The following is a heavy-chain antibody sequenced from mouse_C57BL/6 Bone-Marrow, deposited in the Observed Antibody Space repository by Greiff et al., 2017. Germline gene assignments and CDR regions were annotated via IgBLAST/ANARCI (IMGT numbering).Heavy chain of an antibody. CDR3: VRQGYSNGFAY. Sequence: EVKVVESGGGLVQPKGSLKLSCAASGFSFNTYAMNWVRQAPGKGLEWVARIRSKSNNYATYYADSVKDRFTISRDDSESMLYLQMNNLKTEDTAMYYCVRQGYSNGFAYWGQGTLVTVSA. V-gene: IGHV10-1*01. CDR2: IRSKSNNYAT. J-gene: IGHJ3*01. D-gene: IGHD2-5*01. CDR1: GFSFNTYA.